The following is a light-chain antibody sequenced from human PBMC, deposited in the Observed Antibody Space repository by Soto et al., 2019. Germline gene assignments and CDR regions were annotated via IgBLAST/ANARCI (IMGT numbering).Light chain of an antibody. J-gene: IGKJ2*01. V-gene: IGKV4-1*01. CDR2: WAS. Sequence: DIVMTQSPDSLAVSLGERATINCKSSQSVLYSSNNKNYLAWYQQKPGQPPKLLIYWASTRESWVPDRFSGSGSGTDFTLTISSRQAEDVAVYYCQQYYSTPPYTFGQGTKLEIK. CDR3: QQYYSTPPYT. CDR1: QSVLYSSNNKNY.